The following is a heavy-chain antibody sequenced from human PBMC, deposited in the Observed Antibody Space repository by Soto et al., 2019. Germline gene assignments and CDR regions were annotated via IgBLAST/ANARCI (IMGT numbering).Heavy chain of an antibody. Sequence: EVQLVESGGGLVQPGGSLRLSCAASGFTVNSNYMSWVRQAPGKGLEWVSVIYSGGGTYYADSVKGRFIISRDSSKNMLYLHMNSLRAEDTAVYYCVRDVWEPRASDIWGQGTMVTVSS. V-gene: IGHV3-66*01. D-gene: IGHD1-26*01. J-gene: IGHJ3*02. CDR2: IYSGGGT. CDR1: GFTVNSNY. CDR3: VRDVWEPRASDI.